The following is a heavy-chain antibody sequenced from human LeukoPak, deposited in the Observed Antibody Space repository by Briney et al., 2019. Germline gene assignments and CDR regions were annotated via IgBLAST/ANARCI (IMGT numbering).Heavy chain of an antibody. CDR3: ARQVYSSSWSYYFDY. Sequence: SETLSLTCTVSGGSISSYYWSWIRQPPGRGLEWIGSIHYSGSTSYNSSLKSRVTISVDTSKNQFSLKLSSVTPADTAVYYCARQVYSSSWSYYFDYWGQGILVTVSS. V-gene: IGHV4-59*01. CDR2: IHYSGST. J-gene: IGHJ4*02. D-gene: IGHD6-13*01. CDR1: GGSISSYY.